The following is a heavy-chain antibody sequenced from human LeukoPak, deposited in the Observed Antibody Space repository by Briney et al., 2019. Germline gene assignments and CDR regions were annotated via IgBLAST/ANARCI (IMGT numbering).Heavy chain of an antibody. CDR2: ISSSGSTI. Sequence: GSLRLSCAASGFTFSDYYMSWIRQAPGKGLEWVSYISSSGSTIYYADSVKGRFTISRDNSKNTLYLQMNSLRAEDTAVYYCARVSGSYLSYYYYYYMDVWGKGTTVTISS. D-gene: IGHD3-10*01. CDR1: GFTFSDYY. CDR3: ARVSGSYLSYYYYYYMDV. V-gene: IGHV3-11*01. J-gene: IGHJ6*03.